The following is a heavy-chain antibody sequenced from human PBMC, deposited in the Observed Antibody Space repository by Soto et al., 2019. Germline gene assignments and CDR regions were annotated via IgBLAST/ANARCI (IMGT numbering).Heavy chain of an antibody. D-gene: IGHD1-7*01. CDR2: IKQDGSEK. Sequence: GGSLRLSCAASGFTFSSYWMSWVRQAPGKGLEWVANIKQDGSEKYYVDSVKGRFTISRDNAKNSLYLQMNSLRAEDTAVYYCARGTTISGTPFDYWGQGTLVTVSS. CDR1: GFTFSSYW. CDR3: ARGTTISGTPFDY. V-gene: IGHV3-7*01. J-gene: IGHJ4*02.